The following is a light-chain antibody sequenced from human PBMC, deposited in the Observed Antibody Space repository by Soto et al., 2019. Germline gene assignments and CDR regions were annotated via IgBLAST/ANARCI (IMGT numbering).Light chain of an antibody. CDR2: DAS. V-gene: IGKV1-5*01. CDR1: QTVNTW. CDR3: QQYDSYSSGP. Sequence: DIQMTQSPSTLSASVGDRVTITYRASQTVNTWLAWYQQKPGKAPKVLIFDASSLKTGVPSRFSGSGSGTEFTLTISNLQPDDFATYYCQQYDSYSSGPFGPGTKMDI. J-gene: IGKJ1*01.